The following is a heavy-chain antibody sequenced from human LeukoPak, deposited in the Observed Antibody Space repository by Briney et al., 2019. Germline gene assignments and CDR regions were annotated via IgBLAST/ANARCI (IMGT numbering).Heavy chain of an antibody. CDR1: GFTFSSYA. D-gene: IGHD3-10*01. Sequence: PGGSLRLSCAASGFTFSSYAMSWVRQAPGKGLEWVSAISGSGGSTYYADSVKGRFTISRDNAKNSLYLQMNSLRAEDTAVYYCARDHYGSNWFDPWGQGTLVTVSS. CDR3: ARDHYGSNWFDP. V-gene: IGHV3-23*01. CDR2: ISGSGGST. J-gene: IGHJ5*02.